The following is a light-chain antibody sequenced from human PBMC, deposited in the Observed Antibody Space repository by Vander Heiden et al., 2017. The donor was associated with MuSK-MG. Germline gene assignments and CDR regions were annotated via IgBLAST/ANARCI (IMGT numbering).Light chain of an antibody. CDR3: QQYDNYPWT. J-gene: IGKJ1*01. CDR1: QSVNQW. V-gene: IGKV1-5*03. CDR2: KAS. Sequence: IQMTQSPSTVSASIGDRVNITCRASQSVNQWLAWHQQKPGVAPKVLIFKASTTESGVSSRFSGSGSGTDFTLTITSLQPGDSATYYCQQYDNYPWTFGQGTKLEIK.